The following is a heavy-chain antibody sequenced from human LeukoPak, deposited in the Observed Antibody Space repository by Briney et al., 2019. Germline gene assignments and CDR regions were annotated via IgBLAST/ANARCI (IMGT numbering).Heavy chain of an antibody. CDR3: AKTVCSSTSCSVDY. CDR2: IWYDGSNK. Sequence: GRPLRLSCAAAGFTFSSYGMHWVRQAPGKGLEWVAVIWYDGSNKYYADSVKGRFTISRDNSKNTLYLQMNSLRAEDTAVYCCAKTVCSSTSCSVDYWGQGTLVTVSS. V-gene: IGHV3-33*06. D-gene: IGHD2-2*01. J-gene: IGHJ4*02. CDR1: GFTFSSYG.